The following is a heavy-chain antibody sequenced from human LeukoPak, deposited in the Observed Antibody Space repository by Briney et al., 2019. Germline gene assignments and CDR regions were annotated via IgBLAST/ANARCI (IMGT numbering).Heavy chain of an antibody. Sequence: PSETLSLTCTVSGGSISSYYGSWIRQPPGKGLEWIGYIYTSGSTNYNPSLKSRVTISVDTSKNQFSLKLSSVTAADTAVYYCARSRIAVALDAFDIWGQGTMSPSLQ. V-gene: IGHV4-4*09. D-gene: IGHD6-19*01. CDR3: ARSRIAVALDAFDI. CDR2: IYTSGST. J-gene: IGHJ3*02. CDR1: GGSISSYY.